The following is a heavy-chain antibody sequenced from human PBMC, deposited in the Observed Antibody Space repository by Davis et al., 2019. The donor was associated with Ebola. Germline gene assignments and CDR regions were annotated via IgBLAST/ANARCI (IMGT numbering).Heavy chain of an antibody. CDR2: IYHSGST. D-gene: IGHD6-19*01. V-gene: IGHV4-4*02. CDR3: ATLRSGFDY. J-gene: IGHJ4*02. CDR1: GGSISSSNW. Sequence: SETLSLTCAVSGGSISSSNWWRWVRQPPGKGLEWFGEIYHSGSTNYNPSLKSRVTISVDTSKNQFSLKLSSVTAADTAVYYCATLRSGFDYWGQGTLVTVSS.